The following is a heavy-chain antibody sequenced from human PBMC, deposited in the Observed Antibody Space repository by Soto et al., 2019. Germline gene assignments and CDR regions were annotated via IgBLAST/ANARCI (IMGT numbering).Heavy chain of an antibody. CDR2: ISSSGSSTI. Sequence: EVLLVESGGGLVQPGGSLRVSCAASGFTFSTYEMNWVRQAPGKGLEWVSYISSSGSSTIFYADSVKGRFTISRDDAKNSLYLQMNSLRAEDTAVYYCARYYYDSSGYDGMDVWGQGTTVTVSS. CDR1: GFTFSTYE. J-gene: IGHJ6*02. V-gene: IGHV3-48*03. CDR3: ARYYYDSSGYDGMDV. D-gene: IGHD3-22*01.